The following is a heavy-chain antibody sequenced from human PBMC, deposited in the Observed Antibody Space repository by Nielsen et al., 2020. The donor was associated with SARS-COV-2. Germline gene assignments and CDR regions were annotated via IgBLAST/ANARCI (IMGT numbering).Heavy chain of an antibody. D-gene: IGHD6-13*01. Sequence: WIRQPPRKGLEWVSAISGSGGSTYYADSVKGRFTISRDNSKNTLYLQMNSLRAEDTAVYYCAKGSIAAAAYYYYYGMDVWGQGITVTVSS. CDR2: ISGSGGST. V-gene: IGHV3-23*01. J-gene: IGHJ6*02. CDR3: AKGSIAAAAYYYYYGMDV.